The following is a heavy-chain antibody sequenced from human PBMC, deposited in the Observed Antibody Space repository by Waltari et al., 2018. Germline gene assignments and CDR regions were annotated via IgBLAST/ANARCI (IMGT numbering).Heavy chain of an antibody. CDR3: ARDLIEGAGGY. J-gene: IGHJ4*02. V-gene: IGHV1-69*14. CDR2: IIPIFVTA. CDR1: GCNFSSNA. Sequence: QVQLVQSGAAVKKPGSSVKVACQASGCNFSSNAISWGRQAPGQGLECMGGIIPIFVTANYAQKFQGRVTITSDKSTSTAYMELSSLRSEDTSVYYCARDLIEGAGGYWGQGTLVTVSS. D-gene: IGHD3-10*01.